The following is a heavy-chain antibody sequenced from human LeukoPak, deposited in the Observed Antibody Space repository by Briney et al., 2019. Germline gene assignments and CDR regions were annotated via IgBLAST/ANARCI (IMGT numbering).Heavy chain of an antibody. CDR2: ISYDGSNK. D-gene: IGHD1-1*01. Sequence: GGSLRLSCAASGFTFSSYGMHWVRQAPGKGLEWVAVISYDGSNKYYADSVKGRFTISRDNSKNTLYLQMNGLRAEDTAVYYCAKSAGGNAFDIWGQGTMVTVSS. CDR3: AKSAGGNAFDI. CDR1: GFTFSSYG. J-gene: IGHJ3*02. V-gene: IGHV3-30*18.